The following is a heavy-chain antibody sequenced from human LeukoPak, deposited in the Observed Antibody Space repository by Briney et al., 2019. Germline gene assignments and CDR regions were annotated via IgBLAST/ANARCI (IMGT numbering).Heavy chain of an antibody. CDR2: IYYSGST. CDR1: GGSISSSSYY. D-gene: IGHD3-10*01. Sequence: SSETLSLTCTVSGGSISSSSYYWGWIRQPPGKGLEWIGYIYYSGSTYYNPSLKSRVTISVDTSKNQFSLKLSSVTAADTAVYYCARNRITMVRGVTYFDYWGQGTLVTASS. V-gene: IGHV4-31*03. CDR3: ARNRITMVRGVTYFDY. J-gene: IGHJ4*02.